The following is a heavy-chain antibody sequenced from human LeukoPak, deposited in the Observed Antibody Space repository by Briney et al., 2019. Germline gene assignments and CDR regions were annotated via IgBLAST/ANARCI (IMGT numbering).Heavy chain of an antibody. V-gene: IGHV3-23*01. J-gene: IGHJ4*02. CDR1: GFTFSSYA. CDR3: AKAGAAVATKDY. D-gene: IGHD6-19*01. CDR2: ISGSGGNT. Sequence: GGSLRLSCAASGFTFSSYAMSWVRQAPGKGLEWVSAISGSGGNTYYADSVKGRFTMSRDNSKNTLYLQMNSLRAEDTAVYYCAKAGAAVATKDYWGQGTLVTVSS.